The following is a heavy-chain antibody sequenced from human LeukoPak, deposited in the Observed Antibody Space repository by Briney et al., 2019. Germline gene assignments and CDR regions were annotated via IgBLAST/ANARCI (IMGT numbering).Heavy chain of an antibody. Sequence: SETLSLTCAVYGGSFSGYYWSWIRQPPGKGLEWIGEINHSGSTNYNPSLKSRVTISVDTSKNQFSLKLSSVTAADTAVYYCARSIGSSEDAFDIWGQGTMVTVSS. V-gene: IGHV4-34*01. CDR2: INHSGST. J-gene: IGHJ3*02. CDR3: ARSIGSSEDAFDI. CDR1: GGSFSGYY. D-gene: IGHD3-10*01.